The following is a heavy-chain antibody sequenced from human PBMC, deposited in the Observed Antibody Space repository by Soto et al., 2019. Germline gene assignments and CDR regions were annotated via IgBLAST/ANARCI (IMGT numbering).Heavy chain of an antibody. CDR1: GGSFSGYY. J-gene: IGHJ4*02. CDR3: ARGGYCSGGSCYERVFDY. D-gene: IGHD2-15*01. Sequence: ASETLSLTCAVYGGSFSGYYWSWIRQPPGKGLEWIGEINHSGSTNYNPSLKSRVTISVDTSKNQFSLKLSSVTAADTAVYYCARGGYCSGGSCYERVFDYWGQGTLVTVSS. CDR2: INHSGST. V-gene: IGHV4-34*01.